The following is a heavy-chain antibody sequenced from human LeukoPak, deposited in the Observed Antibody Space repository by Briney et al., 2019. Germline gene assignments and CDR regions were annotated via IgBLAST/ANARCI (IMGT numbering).Heavy chain of an antibody. D-gene: IGHD5-18*01. J-gene: IGHJ4*02. CDR1: GFTFKSNW. V-gene: IGHV3-74*01. Sequence: GGSLRLSCAASGFTFKSNWMHWVRQAPGKGLMWVSRINTDGTRTTYADSVRGRFTISRDNAKSTLYLQMSSLKAEDTAVYYCARIFGYSNQFDYWGQGTLVTVSS. CDR2: INTDGTRT. CDR3: ARIFGYSNQFDY.